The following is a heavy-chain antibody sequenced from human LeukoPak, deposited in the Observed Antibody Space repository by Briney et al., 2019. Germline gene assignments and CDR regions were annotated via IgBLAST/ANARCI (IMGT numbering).Heavy chain of an antibody. D-gene: IGHD1-1*01. J-gene: IGHJ1*01. V-gene: IGHV3-9*03. CDR1: GFTFDDYA. CDR2: ISWNSGSI. CDR3: AKDRFSGTPTGTTLTH. Sequence: GRSLRLSCAASGFTFDDYAMHWVRQAPGKGLEWVSGISWNSGSIGYADSVKGRFTISRDNAKSSLYLQMNSLRAEDMALCYCAKDRFSGTPTGTTLTHWGQGTLVTVSS.